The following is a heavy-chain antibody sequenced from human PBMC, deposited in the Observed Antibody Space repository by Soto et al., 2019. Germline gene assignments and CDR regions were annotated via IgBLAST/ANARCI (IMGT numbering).Heavy chain of an antibody. CDR3: ARALYSSSIGYYYYNGMDV. J-gene: IGHJ6*02. D-gene: IGHD6-6*01. CDR2: INPNSGGT. CDR1: GYTFTGYY. Sequence: ASVKVSCKASGYTFTGYYMHWVRQAPGQGLEWMGWINPNSGGTNYAQKFQGWVTMTRDTSISTAYMELSRLRSDDTAVYYCARALYSSSIGYYYYNGMDVWGQGTTVTVSS. V-gene: IGHV1-2*04.